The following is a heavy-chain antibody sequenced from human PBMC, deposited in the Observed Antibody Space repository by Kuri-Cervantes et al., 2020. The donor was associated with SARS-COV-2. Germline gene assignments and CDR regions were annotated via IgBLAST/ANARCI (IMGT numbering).Heavy chain of an antibody. CDR1: GFTFSSYA. CDR3: ARGSVVVVIANLDI. V-gene: IGHV3-64*01. D-gene: IGHD2-21*01. CDR2: ISSNGGST. Sequence: GGSLKISCAASGFTFSSYAMHWVRQAPGKGLEYVSAISSNGGSTYYANSVKGRFTISRDNSKNTLYLQMGSLRAEDMAVYYCARGSVVVVIANLDIWGQGTMVTVSS. J-gene: IGHJ3*02.